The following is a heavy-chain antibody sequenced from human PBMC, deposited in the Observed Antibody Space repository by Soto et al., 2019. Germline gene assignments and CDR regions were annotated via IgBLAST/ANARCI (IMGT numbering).Heavy chain of an antibody. CDR3: TTPSRITIFGVTHDAFDI. D-gene: IGHD3-3*01. V-gene: IGHV3-15*01. CDR2: IKSKTDGGTT. Sequence: PGGSLRLSCAASGFTFSNAWMSWVRQAPGKGLEWVGRIKSKTDGGTTDYDAPVKGRFTISRDDSKNKQYLQMNSLKTEDTAVYYCTTPSRITIFGVTHDAFDIWGQGTMVTVSS. CDR1: GFTFSNAW. J-gene: IGHJ3*02.